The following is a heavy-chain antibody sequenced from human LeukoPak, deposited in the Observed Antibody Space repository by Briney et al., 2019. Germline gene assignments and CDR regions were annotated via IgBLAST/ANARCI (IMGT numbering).Heavy chain of an antibody. J-gene: IGHJ5*02. CDR2: IYSSGST. CDR3: ATDWDCSGGSCYSP. V-gene: IGHV4-59*01. D-gene: IGHD2-15*01. Sequence: PSETLSLTCTVSGGSISTYYWSWIRQPPGKGLEWIGYIYSSGSTNYNPSLRSRVTISIDTSKNQFSLKLSSVTAADTAVYYCATDWDCSGGSCYSPWGQGTLVTVSS. CDR1: GGSISTYY.